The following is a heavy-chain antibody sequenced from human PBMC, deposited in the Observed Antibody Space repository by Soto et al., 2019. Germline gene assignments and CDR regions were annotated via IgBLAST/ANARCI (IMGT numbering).Heavy chain of an antibody. CDR3: AKDRCSGPYHSDFDY. CDR1: GFTFSSYG. Sequence: GGSLRLSCEGSGFTFSSYGIHWVRQAPGKGLEWVALISYDGGNEKYTESVKDRFTISRDDSQNVAYLQMSSLRTEDTAMYYCAKDRCSGPYHSDFDYWGQGSLVTVSS. CDR2: ISYDGGNE. J-gene: IGHJ4*02. D-gene: IGHD1-26*01. V-gene: IGHV3-30*18.